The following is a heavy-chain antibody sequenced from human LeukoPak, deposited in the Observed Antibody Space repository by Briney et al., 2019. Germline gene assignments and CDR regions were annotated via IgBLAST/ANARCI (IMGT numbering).Heavy chain of an antibody. D-gene: IGHD3-22*01. CDR2: TSAYNGNT. V-gene: IGHV1-18*01. Sequence: ASVKVSCKASGYTFTSYGISWVRQAPGQGLEWMGWTSAYNGNTNYAQKLQGRVTMTTDTSTSTAYMELRSLRSDDTAVYYCARDVTMIRAFDYWGQGTLVTVSS. CDR3: ARDVTMIRAFDY. CDR1: GYTFTSYG. J-gene: IGHJ4*02.